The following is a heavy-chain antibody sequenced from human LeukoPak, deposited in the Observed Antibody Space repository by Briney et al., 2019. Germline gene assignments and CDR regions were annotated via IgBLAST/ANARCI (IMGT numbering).Heavy chain of an antibody. D-gene: IGHD2-21*01. CDR3: ARDLWGGNYFDY. CDR2: IYYSGST. Sequence: SETLSLTCTGSGDSISSGDYYWSWIRQPPGKGLEWIGYIYYSGSTYYNPSLKSRVTISVDTSKNQFSLKLSSVTAADTAAYYCARDLWGGNYFDYWGQGTLVTVSS. V-gene: IGHV4-30-4*01. CDR1: GDSISSGDYY. J-gene: IGHJ4*02.